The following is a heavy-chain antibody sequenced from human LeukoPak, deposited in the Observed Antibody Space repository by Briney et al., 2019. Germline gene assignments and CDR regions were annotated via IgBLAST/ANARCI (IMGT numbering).Heavy chain of an antibody. CDR2: IKSKTDGGTT. CDR1: GFTISNAG. D-gene: IGHD2-2*01. J-gene: IGHJ2*01. CDR3: TTVVGSSSSWEWYFDL. Sequence: PGGSLRLSCAASGFTISNAGMGCVRQAPGKRLERVGRIKSKTDGGTTDYVAPVKGRFSISRDDSKNTLYLQMNGLKTEDTAVYYCTTVVGSSSSWEWYFDLWGRGTLVTVSS. V-gene: IGHV3-15*01.